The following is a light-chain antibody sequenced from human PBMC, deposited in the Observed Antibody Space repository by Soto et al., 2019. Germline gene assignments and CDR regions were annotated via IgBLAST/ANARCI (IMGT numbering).Light chain of an antibody. J-gene: IGLJ1*01. CDR1: SSDVGGYNY. V-gene: IGLV2-14*03. CDR3: SSYTSSSTYV. Sequence: QSALTQPASVSGSPGQSITISCTGTSSDVGGYNYVSWYQQHPGKAPKLMIYDVSYRPSGVSTRFSGSKSGNTASLTISGLQAEDEDDYYCSSYTSSSTYVFGTGTKLTVL. CDR2: DVS.